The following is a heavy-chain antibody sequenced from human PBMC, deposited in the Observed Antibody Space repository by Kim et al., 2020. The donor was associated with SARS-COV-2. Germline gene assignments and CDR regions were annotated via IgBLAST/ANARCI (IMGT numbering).Heavy chain of an antibody. J-gene: IGHJ4*02. CDR2: RRSRNTQ. V-gene: IGHV3-48*01. D-gene: IGHD1-26*01. CDR3: AGRLDY. Sequence: RRSRNTQASEDPVKGRFTISRDNAKNSLYLQMNRLRAEDTAVYYCAGRLDYWGQGTLVTVSS.